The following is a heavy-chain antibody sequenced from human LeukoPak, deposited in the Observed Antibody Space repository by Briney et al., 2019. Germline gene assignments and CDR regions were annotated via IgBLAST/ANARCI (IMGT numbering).Heavy chain of an antibody. Sequence: GGSLRLSCAASGFTFSSYAMSWVRQAPGKGLEWVSAISGSGGSTYYADSVRGRFTISRDNSKNTLYLQMNSLRAEDTAVYYCAKVLAARTRYYYYYMDVWGKGTTVTVSS. CDR3: AKVLAARTRYYYYYMDV. V-gene: IGHV3-23*01. J-gene: IGHJ6*03. CDR1: GFTFSSYA. CDR2: ISGSGGST. D-gene: IGHD6-6*01.